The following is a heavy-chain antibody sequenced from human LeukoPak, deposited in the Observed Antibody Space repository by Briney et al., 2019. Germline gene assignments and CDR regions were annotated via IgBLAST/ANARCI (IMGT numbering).Heavy chain of an antibody. V-gene: IGHV3-53*01. D-gene: IGHD3-10*01. CDR2: IYSGGST. CDR3: ARSFYGSGSYYLDY. CDR1: GFTVSSNY. J-gene: IGHJ4*02. Sequence: GGSLRLSCAASGFTVSSNYMSWVRQAPGKGLEWVSVIYSGGSTYYTDSVKGRFTISRDNSKNTLYLQMNSLRAEDTAVYYCARSFYGSGSYYLDYWGQGTLVTVSS.